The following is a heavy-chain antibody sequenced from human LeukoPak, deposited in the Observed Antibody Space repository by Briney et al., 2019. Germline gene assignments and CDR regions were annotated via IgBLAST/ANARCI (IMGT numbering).Heavy chain of an antibody. CDR3: AREYDY. CDR2: VYSSGST. J-gene: IGHJ4*01. Sequence: PSETLSLTCNFSAVSVSRHFWSWIRQTPEKGLEWLGYVYSSGSTNYNPSLKSRLTISLDASKHQFSLTLKSVTAADTAVYYCAREYDYWGLGTLVTVSS. V-gene: IGHV4-59*02. CDR1: AVSVSRHF.